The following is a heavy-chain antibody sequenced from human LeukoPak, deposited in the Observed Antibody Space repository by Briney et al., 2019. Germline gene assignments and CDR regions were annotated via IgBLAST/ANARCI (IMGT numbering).Heavy chain of an antibody. CDR2: IKQDGSER. Sequence: PGGSLRLSCVAYGFTFKNYWMSWVRQAPGKGLEWVANIKQDGSERYYVGSVKGRSTISRDNAKNSLYLQMNNLSGEHTALYYCARDSTLIDCDYWGQGTLVTVSP. CDR1: GFTFKNYW. D-gene: IGHD2-21*01. V-gene: IGHV3-7*01. CDR3: ARDSTLIDCDY. J-gene: IGHJ4*02.